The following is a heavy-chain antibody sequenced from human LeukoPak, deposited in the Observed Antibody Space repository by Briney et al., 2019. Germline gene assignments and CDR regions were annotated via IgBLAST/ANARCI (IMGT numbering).Heavy chain of an antibody. CDR3: ARSRAIGSGWPGNY. CDR1: GYTFSSYA. CDR2: INAGNGNT. J-gene: IGHJ4*02. D-gene: IGHD6-19*01. V-gene: IGHV1-3*01. Sequence: ASVTVSCKASGYTFSSYAMHWVRQVPGQRLEWMGWINAGNGNTKYSQRFQGRVTITRDTSASTAYMELSSLRSEDTAVYYCARSRAIGSGWPGNYWGQGTLVTVSS.